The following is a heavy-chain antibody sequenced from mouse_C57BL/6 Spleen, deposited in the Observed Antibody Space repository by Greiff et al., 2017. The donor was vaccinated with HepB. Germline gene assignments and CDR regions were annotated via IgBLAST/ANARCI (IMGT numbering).Heavy chain of an antibody. CDR2: IDPANGNT. V-gene: IGHV14-3*01. J-gene: IGHJ4*01. Sequence: EVQLQQSVAELVRPGASVKLSCTASGYTFKNSYMHWVKQRPEQGLEWIGKIDPANGNTKYTPKFQGKATITADTSSNTAYLQLSSLTSEDAAIYCCANDYDYYAMDYWGQGTSVTVSS. CDR3: ANDYDYYAMDY. D-gene: IGHD2-4*01. CDR1: GYTFKNSY.